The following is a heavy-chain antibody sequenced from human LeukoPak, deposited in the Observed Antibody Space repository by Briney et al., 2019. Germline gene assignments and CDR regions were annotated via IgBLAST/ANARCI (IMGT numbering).Heavy chain of an antibody. J-gene: IGHJ5*02. Sequence: SETLSLTCTVSGGSISSYYWSWIRQPAGKGLEWIGRIYTSGSTNYNPSLKSRVTMSVDTSKNQFSLKLSSVTAADTAVYYCAREITPLADIVVVVAATPWFDPWGQGTLVTVSS. CDR1: GGSISSYY. V-gene: IGHV4-4*07. D-gene: IGHD2-15*01. CDR3: AREITPLADIVVVVAATPWFDP. CDR2: IYTSGST.